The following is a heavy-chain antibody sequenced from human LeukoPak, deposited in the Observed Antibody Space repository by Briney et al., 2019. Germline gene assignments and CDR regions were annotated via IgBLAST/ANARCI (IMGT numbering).Heavy chain of an antibody. D-gene: IGHD4-17*01. J-gene: IGHJ4*02. CDR3: ARAPPYGDYEDYFDY. Sequence: ASVKVSFKASGYTFTGYYMHWVRQAPGQGLEWMGWINPNSGGTNYAQKFQGRVTMTRDTSISTAYMELSRLRSDDTAVYYCARAPPYGDYEDYFDYWGQGTLVTVSS. V-gene: IGHV1-2*02. CDR2: INPNSGGT. CDR1: GYTFTGYY.